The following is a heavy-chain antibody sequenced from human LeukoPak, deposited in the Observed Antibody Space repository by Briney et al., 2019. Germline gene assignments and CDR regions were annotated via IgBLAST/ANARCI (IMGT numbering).Heavy chain of an antibody. Sequence: SETLSLTCAVYGGSFSGYYWSWIRQPPGKGLEWIGEINHSGSTNYNPSLKSRVTISVDTSKNQFSLKLSSVTAADTAVYYCAKDYYDSSGPIDAFDIWGQGTMVTVSS. J-gene: IGHJ3*02. V-gene: IGHV4-34*01. CDR2: INHSGST. CDR3: AKDYYDSSGPIDAFDI. CDR1: GGSFSGYY. D-gene: IGHD3-22*01.